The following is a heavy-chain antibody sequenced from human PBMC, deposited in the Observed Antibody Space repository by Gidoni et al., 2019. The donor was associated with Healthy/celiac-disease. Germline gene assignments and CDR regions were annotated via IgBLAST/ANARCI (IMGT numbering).Heavy chain of an antibody. CDR1: GYSFTSYW. Sequence: EVQLVPAGAEVKTPGESLTISCKGSGYSFTSYWIGWMRQMPGKGMEWMGIIYPGDSDTRYSPSFQGQVTISADKSISTAYLQWSSLKASDTAMYYCARRGIQLWDFDYWGQGTLVTVSS. J-gene: IGHJ4*02. D-gene: IGHD5-18*01. V-gene: IGHV5-51*01. CDR3: ARRGIQLWDFDY. CDR2: IYPGDSDT.